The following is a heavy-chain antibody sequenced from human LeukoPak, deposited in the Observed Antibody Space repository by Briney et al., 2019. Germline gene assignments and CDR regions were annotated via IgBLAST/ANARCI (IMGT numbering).Heavy chain of an antibody. CDR1: GFTFSSYW. J-gene: IGHJ6*03. CDR3: ARSGGYSYGPNYYYYMVV. D-gene: IGHD5-18*01. V-gene: IGHV3-7*01. CDR2: IKQDGSEK. Sequence: PGGSLRLSCAASGFTFSSYWMSWVRQAPGKGLEWVANIKQDGSEKYYVDSVKGRFTISRDNAKNSLYLQMNSLRAEDTAVYYCARSGGYSYGPNYYYYMVVWGKGTTVTVSS.